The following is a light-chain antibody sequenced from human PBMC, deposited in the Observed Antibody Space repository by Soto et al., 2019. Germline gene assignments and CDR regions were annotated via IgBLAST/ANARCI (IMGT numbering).Light chain of an antibody. J-gene: IGKJ5*01. CDR3: EQRSDWPIT. Sequence: EVVLTQSPATLSLSPGERATLSCRASQSVSRYLAWYQQKPGQAPRLLIFDASNRATGIPARFSASGSGTDFTLTISSLESEDSAVYYCEQRSDWPITFGHGTRLDIK. V-gene: IGKV3-11*01. CDR1: QSVSRY. CDR2: DAS.